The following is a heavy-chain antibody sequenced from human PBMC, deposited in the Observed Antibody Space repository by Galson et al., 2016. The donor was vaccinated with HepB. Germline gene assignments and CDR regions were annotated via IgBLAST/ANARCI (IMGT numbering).Heavy chain of an antibody. CDR1: GFTFTSYA. D-gene: IGHD1-26*01. J-gene: IGHJ4*02. CDR2: TSHDGSKK. V-gene: IGHV3-30-3*01. Sequence: SLRLSCAASGFTFTSYAMHWVRQAPGKGLEWVAVTSHDGSKKSYGESVKGRFTISRDNSRNTLNLQMNSLRIDDTAVYYCARDWGPGIGSYYVFDYWGQGILVTVSS. CDR3: ARDWGPGIGSYYVFDY.